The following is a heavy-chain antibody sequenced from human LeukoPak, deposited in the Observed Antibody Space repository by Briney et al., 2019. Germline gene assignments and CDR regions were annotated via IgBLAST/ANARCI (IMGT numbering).Heavy chain of an antibody. J-gene: IGHJ5*02. CDR2: IIPILGIA. Sequence: VASVKVSCKASGGTFSSYAISWVRQAPGQGLEWMGRIIPILGIANYAQKFQGRVTITADKSTSTAYMELSSLRSEDTAVCYCARVISSSSADWFDPWGQGTLVTVSS. CDR1: GGTFSSYA. CDR3: ARVISSSSADWFDP. V-gene: IGHV1-69*04. D-gene: IGHD6-6*01.